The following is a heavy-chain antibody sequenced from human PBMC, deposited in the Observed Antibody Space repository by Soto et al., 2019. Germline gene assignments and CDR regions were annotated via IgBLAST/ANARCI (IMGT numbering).Heavy chain of an antibody. J-gene: IGHJ5*02. CDR3: AKDYSSSWYGRFAP. D-gene: IGHD6-13*01. CDR2: ISGSGGST. Sequence: GGSLRLSCAASGFTFSSYAMSWVRQAPGKGLEWVSAISGSGGSTYYADSVKGRFTISRDNSKNSLYLQMNSLRVEDTAVYYSAKDYSSSWYGRFAPWGQGTQVTVSS. V-gene: IGHV3-23*01. CDR1: GFTFSSYA.